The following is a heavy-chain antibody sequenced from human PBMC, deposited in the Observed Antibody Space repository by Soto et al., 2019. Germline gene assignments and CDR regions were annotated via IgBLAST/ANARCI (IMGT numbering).Heavy chain of an antibody. CDR3: ARDVARYEFWSVTYSFDY. Sequence: QVQLQESGPGLVKPSETLSLTCTVSGGSISTFYWSWIRQPPGKGLEWIGYIYYNGNTNYSPSLKSRVTISVDTSKTQFSLNLNSVSAADTAVYYCARDVARYEFWSVTYSFDYWGQGTLVTVSS. D-gene: IGHD3-3*01. V-gene: IGHV4-59*01. J-gene: IGHJ4*02. CDR1: GGSISTFY. CDR2: IYYNGNT.